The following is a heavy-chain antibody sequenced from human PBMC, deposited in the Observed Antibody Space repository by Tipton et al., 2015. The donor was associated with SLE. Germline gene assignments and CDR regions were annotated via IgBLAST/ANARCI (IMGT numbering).Heavy chain of an antibody. CDR2: IYHSGST. Sequence: TLSLTCAVSGYSISGGYYWGWIRQPPGKGLEWIGSIYHSGSTYYNPSLKSRVTISVDTSKNQFSLKLSSVTAADTAVYYCARHARGYWYFDLWGRGTLVTVSS. V-gene: IGHV4-38-2*01. J-gene: IGHJ2*01. CDR3: ARHARGYWYFDL. CDR1: GYSISGGYY.